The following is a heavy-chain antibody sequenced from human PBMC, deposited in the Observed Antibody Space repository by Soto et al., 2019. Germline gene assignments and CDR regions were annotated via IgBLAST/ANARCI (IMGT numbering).Heavy chain of an antibody. Sequence: SETLSLTCTVSGGSIRSGDYYWTWIRQPPGKGLEWIGYVFHAGTAYYYNPSLKRRVNMSIDTSKNQFSLKLNSVTAADTAIYYCVRDSVRFGPAFDSWGQGTQVTVSS. V-gene: IGHV4-30-4*01. CDR2: VFHAGTAY. D-gene: IGHD3-3*01. CDR3: VRDSVRFGPAFDS. J-gene: IGHJ4*02. CDR1: GGSIRSGDYY.